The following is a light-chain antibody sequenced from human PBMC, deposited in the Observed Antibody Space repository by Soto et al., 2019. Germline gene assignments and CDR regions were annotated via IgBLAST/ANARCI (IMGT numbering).Light chain of an antibody. J-gene: IGKJ1*01. V-gene: IGKV1-39*01. CDR2: ATS. CDR1: QSISTF. Sequence: DIQMTQSPSSLSASIGDRVTITCRPSQSISTFLNWYQQRPGTAPKLLMHATSILQSWVPSRFSGSGSETEFTLTVSRLQPEDFATYYCQQSYSAPWTCGEGTEVEIK. CDR3: QQSYSAPWT.